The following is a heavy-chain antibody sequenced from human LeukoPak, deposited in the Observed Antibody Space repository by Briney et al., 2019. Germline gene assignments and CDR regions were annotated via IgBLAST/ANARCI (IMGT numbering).Heavy chain of an antibody. CDR2: INSDGSST. CDR3: ARGDRPVHYYYYYMDV. Sequence: AGGSLRLSCAASGFTFSSYWMHWVRQAPGKGLVWVSRINSDGSSTSYADSVKGRFTISRDNAKNTLYLQMNSLRAGDTAVYYCARGDRPVHYYYYYMDVWGKGTTVTVSS. V-gene: IGHV3-74*01. D-gene: IGHD3-16*01. CDR1: GFTFSSYW. J-gene: IGHJ6*03.